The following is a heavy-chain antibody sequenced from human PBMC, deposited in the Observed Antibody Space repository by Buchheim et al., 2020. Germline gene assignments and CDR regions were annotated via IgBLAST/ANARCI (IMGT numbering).Heavy chain of an antibody. CDR3: ARDRYYEVGAIYTPSPRLNWFDP. D-gene: IGHD1-26*01. CDR1: GFTFSSYA. J-gene: IGHJ5*02. Sequence: QVQLVESGGGVVQPGRSLRLSCAASGFTFSSYAMHWVRQAPGKGLEWVAVISYDGSNKYYADSVKGRFTISRDNSKNTLYLQMNSLRAEDTAVYYCARDRYYEVGAIYTPSPRLNWFDPWGQGTL. CDR2: ISYDGSNK. V-gene: IGHV3-30*04.